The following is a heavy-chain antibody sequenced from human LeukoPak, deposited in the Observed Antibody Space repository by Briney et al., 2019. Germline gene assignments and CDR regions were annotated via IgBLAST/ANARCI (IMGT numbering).Heavy chain of an antibody. CDR3: ARDEVITFRLFDH. V-gene: IGHV3-33*01. CDR2: ISNNGNTK. J-gene: IGHJ4*02. CDR1: GFTLSAHG. Sequence: GGSLRLSCAPSGFTLSAHGMHWVRQAPGRGLEWLAVISNNGNTKYYADSVKGRFTISRDNSKNTLYLQMNSLRAEDTAVYYCARDEVITFRLFDHWGQGTLVTVSS. D-gene: IGHD1-14*01.